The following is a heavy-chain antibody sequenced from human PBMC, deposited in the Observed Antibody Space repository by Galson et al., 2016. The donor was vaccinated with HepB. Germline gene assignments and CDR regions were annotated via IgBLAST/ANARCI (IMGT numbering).Heavy chain of an antibody. D-gene: IGHD3-22*01. Sequence: SVKVSCKDSGDTFTSHAIHWVRRAPGQRLEWMGWINGGNGDTKYSQKFQDRVTLTRDASATTAFMELSSLRSEDTAVYYCARPRYYYRSSGYYHFDNWGQGTLVTVSS. CDR2: INGGNGDT. J-gene: IGHJ4*02. CDR1: GDTFTSHA. CDR3: ARPRYYYRSSGYYHFDN. V-gene: IGHV1-3*01.